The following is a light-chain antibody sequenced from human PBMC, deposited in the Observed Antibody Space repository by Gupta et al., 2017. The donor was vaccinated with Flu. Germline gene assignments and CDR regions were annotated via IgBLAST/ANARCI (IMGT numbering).Light chain of an antibody. CDR2: AAS. CDR3: QQSYSTPRT. CDR1: QSISSY. J-gene: IGKJ3*01. Sequence: DIQMTQSPSSLSASVGDRVTITCRASQSISSYLNWYQHKPGKAPKLLIYAASSLQSGVPSRFSGSGSGTDFTLTISSLQPEDFATYYCQQSYSTPRTFGHGTKVDIK. V-gene: IGKV1-39*01.